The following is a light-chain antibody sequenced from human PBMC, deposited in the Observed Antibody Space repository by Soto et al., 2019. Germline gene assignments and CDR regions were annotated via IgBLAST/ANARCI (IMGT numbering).Light chain of an antibody. CDR2: SNN. J-gene: IGLJ1*01. Sequence: QSLLTQPPSASGTPGQRVTISCSGSSSNIGSNTVNWYQQLPGTAPKLLIYSNNQRPSGVPDRFSGSKSGTSASLAISGLQSEDEADYYCASWDDSMNGTLVVGHGTKVTVL. CDR1: SSNIGSNT. CDR3: ASWDDSMNGTLV. V-gene: IGLV1-44*01.